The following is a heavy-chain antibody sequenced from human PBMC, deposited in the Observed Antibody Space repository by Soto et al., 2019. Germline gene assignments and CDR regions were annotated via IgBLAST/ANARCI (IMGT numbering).Heavy chain of an antibody. D-gene: IGHD1-26*01. J-gene: IGHJ6*02. CDR3: ARVWGSTTYHYYGMDV. CDR1: GYTFTSYT. V-gene: IGHV1-3*04. CDR2: INTGNGNT. Sequence: GASVKVSCKASGYTFTSYTMHWVRQAPGQRLEWMGWINTGNGNTKYSQRFQGRVTMTRDTSASTAYMELSSLRSEDTAVYYCARVWGSTTYHYYGMDVWGQGTKVTVSS.